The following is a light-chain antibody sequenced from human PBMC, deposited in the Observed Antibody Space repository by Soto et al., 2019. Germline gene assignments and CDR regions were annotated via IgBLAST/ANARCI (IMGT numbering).Light chain of an antibody. CDR2: GAS. CDR1: QSVSSN. J-gene: IGKJ3*01. V-gene: IGKV3-15*01. Sequence: EIVMTQSPATLSVSPGERATLSCRASQSVSSNLAWYQQKPGQAPRLLIYGASTRATGIPARFSGSGSGTEFTLTISGLQSEDFAVYYCQQYNSWPEAFGPGTKVDIK. CDR3: QQYNSWPEA.